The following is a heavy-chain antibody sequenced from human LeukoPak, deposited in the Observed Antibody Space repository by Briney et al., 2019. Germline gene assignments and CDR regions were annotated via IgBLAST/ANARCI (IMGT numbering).Heavy chain of an antibody. CDR1: GGSISSYY. D-gene: IGHD6-6*01. Sequence: SETLSLTCTVSGGSISSYYWSWIRQPPGKGLEWIGYIYYSGSTNYNPSLKSRVTISVDTSKNQFSLKLSSVTAADTAVYYCARGRRAARTYFDYWGQGTLVTVSS. V-gene: IGHV4-59*01. J-gene: IGHJ4*02. CDR3: ARGRRAARTYFDY. CDR2: IYYSGST.